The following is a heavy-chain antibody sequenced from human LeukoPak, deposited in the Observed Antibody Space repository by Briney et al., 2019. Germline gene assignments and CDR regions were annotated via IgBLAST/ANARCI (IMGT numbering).Heavy chain of an antibody. CDR3: ARSTPYGTTWYGRSDY. Sequence: GGSLRLSCAASGFPFSSYSMTWVRQAPGKGLEWVANIKPDGTTKFYVDSVKGRFTISRDNALDSLYLQMNSLRAEDTAIYYCARSTPYGTTWYGRSDYWGQGTLVTVSS. D-gene: IGHD6-13*01. V-gene: IGHV3-7*03. CDR1: GFPFSSYS. CDR2: IKPDGTTK. J-gene: IGHJ4*02.